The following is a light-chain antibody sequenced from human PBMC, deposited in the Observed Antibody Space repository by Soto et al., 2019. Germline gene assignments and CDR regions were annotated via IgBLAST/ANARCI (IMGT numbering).Light chain of an antibody. Sequence: QSVLTQPPSVSATPGQKVTISCSGSGSNLGRNYVSWYHQLPGTAPKLLIYDNVYRFSGIPDRFSASKSGTSATLGITGLQTGDEGDYYCGSWDNILRAYVFGTGTKLTVL. J-gene: IGLJ1*01. CDR3: GSWDNILRAYV. CDR2: DNV. V-gene: IGLV1-51*01. CDR1: GSNLGRNY.